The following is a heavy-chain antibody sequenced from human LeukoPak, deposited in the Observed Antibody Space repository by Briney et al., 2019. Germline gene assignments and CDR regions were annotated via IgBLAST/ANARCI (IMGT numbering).Heavy chain of an antibody. V-gene: IGHV4-4*07. J-gene: IGHJ5*02. CDR2: IYTSGST. CDR1: GGSLSSYY. D-gene: IGHD3-3*01. Sequence: SETLSLTCTVSGGSLSSYYWSWIRQPAGKGLEWIGRIYTSGSTNYNPSLKSRVTMSVDTSKNQFSLKLSSVTAADTAVYYCASARASYYDFWSGQNTWGQGTLVTVSS. CDR3: ASARASYYDFWSGQNT.